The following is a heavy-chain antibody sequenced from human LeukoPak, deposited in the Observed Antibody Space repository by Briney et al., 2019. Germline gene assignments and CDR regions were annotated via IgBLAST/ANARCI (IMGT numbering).Heavy chain of an antibody. Sequence: GGSLRLSCAASGFTFSSYWMHWVRQAPGKGLVWVSRINSDGRSTTYADSVKGRFTMSRDNAKNTLYLQMNSLRAEDTAVYYCARECGSSSTCFYWGQGALVTVSS. D-gene: IGHD6-13*01. CDR2: INSDGRST. CDR1: GFTFSSYW. CDR3: ARECGSSSTCFY. V-gene: IGHV3-74*01. J-gene: IGHJ4*02.